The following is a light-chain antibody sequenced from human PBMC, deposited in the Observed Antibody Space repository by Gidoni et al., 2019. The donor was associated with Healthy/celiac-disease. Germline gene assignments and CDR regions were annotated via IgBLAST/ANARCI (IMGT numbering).Light chain of an antibody. Sequence: DIQMTQSPSTLSASVGDRVTITGRASQSISSWLAWYQQKPGKAPKLLIYDASSWESGVPSRFSGSGSGTEFTHTISSLQPDDFATYYCQQYNSYSLTFGGGTKVEIK. CDR3: QQYNSYSLT. CDR1: QSISSW. J-gene: IGKJ4*01. V-gene: IGKV1-5*01. CDR2: DAS.